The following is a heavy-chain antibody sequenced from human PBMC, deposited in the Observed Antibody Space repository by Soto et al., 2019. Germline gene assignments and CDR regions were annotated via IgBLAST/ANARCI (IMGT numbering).Heavy chain of an antibody. CDR3: ARTPESYTSSWNNWFDP. J-gene: IGHJ5*02. CDR1: GGSISSYY. CDR2: IYYSGST. D-gene: IGHD6-13*01. Sequence: QVQLQESGPGLVKPSETLSLTCTVSGGSISSYYWSWIRQPPGKGLEWIGYIYYSGSTNYNPSLKSRVTISVDTSKNQFSLKLSSVTAADTAVYYCARTPESYTSSWNNWFDPWGQGTLVTVSS. V-gene: IGHV4-59*01.